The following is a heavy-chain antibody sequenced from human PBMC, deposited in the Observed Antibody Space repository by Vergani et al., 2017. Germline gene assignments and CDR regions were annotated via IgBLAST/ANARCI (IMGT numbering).Heavy chain of an antibody. D-gene: IGHD6-13*01. CDR3: AKDCRNLDAYSSSWDNDAFDI. J-gene: IGHJ3*02. Sequence: EVQLVESGGGLVKPGGSLRLSCAASGLTFSSYEMNWVRQAPGKGLEWVSYISSSGSTIYYADSVKGRFTISRDNAKKSLYLQMNSLRAEETAVYYCAKDCRNLDAYSSSWDNDAFDIWGQGTMVTVSS. V-gene: IGHV3-48*03. CDR1: GLTFSSYE. CDR2: ISSSGSTI.